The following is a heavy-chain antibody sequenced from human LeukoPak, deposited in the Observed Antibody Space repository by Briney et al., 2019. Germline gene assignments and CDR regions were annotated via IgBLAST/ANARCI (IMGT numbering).Heavy chain of an antibody. CDR2: IYYSGST. Sequence: PSETLTLTCTVSGVSISSYYWSWIRQPPGKGLEWIGYIYYSGSTNYNPSLKSRVTISVDTSKNQFFLKLSSVTAADAAVFYCGRGVGGTTVIKGYYYMDVWGKGTTVTVSS. J-gene: IGHJ6*03. V-gene: IGHV4-59*01. D-gene: IGHD4-11*01. CDR3: GRGVGGTTVIKGYYYMDV. CDR1: GVSISSYY.